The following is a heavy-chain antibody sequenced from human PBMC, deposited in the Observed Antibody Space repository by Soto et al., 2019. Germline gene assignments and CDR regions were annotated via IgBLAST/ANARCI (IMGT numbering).Heavy chain of an antibody. CDR1: GFTFSSYA. V-gene: IGHV3-30-3*01. D-gene: IGHD2-15*01. CDR2: ISYDGSNK. CDR3: TSDPDILVVVAPGAFDI. Sequence: GGSLRLSCAASGFTFSSYAMHWVRQAPGKGLEWVAAISYDGSNKYYADSVKGRFTISRDNSKNTLYLQMNILRAEDTAVYYCTSDPDILVVVAPGAFDIWGQGTMVTVSS. J-gene: IGHJ3*02.